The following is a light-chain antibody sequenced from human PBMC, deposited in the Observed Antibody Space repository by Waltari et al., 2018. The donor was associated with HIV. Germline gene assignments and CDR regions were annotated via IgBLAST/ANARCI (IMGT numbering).Light chain of an antibody. CDR1: QARSNY. CDR2: SAP. CDR3: QQSYESPFN. V-gene: IGKV1-39*01. J-gene: IGKJ3*01. Sequence: DIQLTQSPSSLSASLGDRVVLTCRASQARSNYLNWYQRKAGKAPVLLVYSAPTLQSGAPSRFRGSGSGRDFTLSISGLQPEDFATYFCQQSYESPFNFGPGTK.